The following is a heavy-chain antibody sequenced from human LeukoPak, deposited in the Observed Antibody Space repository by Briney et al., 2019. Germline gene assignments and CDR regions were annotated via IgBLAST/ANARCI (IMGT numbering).Heavy chain of an antibody. CDR3: AREVTMVRGVIRAFDI. J-gene: IGHJ3*02. V-gene: IGHV3-30-3*01. D-gene: IGHD3-10*01. CDR1: GFTFSSYA. Sequence: GGSLRLSCAAPGFTFSSYAMHWVRQAPGKGLEWVAVISYDGSNKYYADSVKGRFTISRDNSKNTLYLQMNSLRAEDTAVYYCAREVTMVRGVIRAFDIWGQGTMVTVSS. CDR2: ISYDGSNK.